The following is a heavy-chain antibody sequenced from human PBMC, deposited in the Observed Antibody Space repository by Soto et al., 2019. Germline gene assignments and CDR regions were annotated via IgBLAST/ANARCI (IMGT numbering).Heavy chain of an antibody. V-gene: IGHV1-3*01. D-gene: IGHD2-2*01. Sequence: GASVKVSCKASGYTFTSYAMHWVRQAPGQRLEWMGWINAGNGNTKYSEKFQDRVTITRDTSASTAYMELSSLTSEDTAVYYCAAGYCISTSCSSIYYYGMDVWSQGTTVTVSS. CDR3: AAGYCISTSCSSIYYYGMDV. CDR1: GYTFTSYA. CDR2: INAGNGNT. J-gene: IGHJ6*02.